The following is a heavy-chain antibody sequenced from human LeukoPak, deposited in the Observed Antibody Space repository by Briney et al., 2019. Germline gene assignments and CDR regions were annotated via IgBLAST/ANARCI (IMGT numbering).Heavy chain of an antibody. CDR3: ARGQNGYSHFDY. Sequence: SETLSLTCAVYGGSFSGYYWSWIRQPPGKGLEWIGEINHSGSTNYNPSLKSRVTISVDTSKNQFSLKLSSVTAADTAVYYCARGQNGYSHFDYWGQGTLVTVSS. CDR1: GGSFSGYY. CDR2: INHSGST. D-gene: IGHD5-24*01. V-gene: IGHV4-34*01. J-gene: IGHJ4*02.